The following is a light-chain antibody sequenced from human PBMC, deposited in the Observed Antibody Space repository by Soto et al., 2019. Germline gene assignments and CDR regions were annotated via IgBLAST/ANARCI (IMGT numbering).Light chain of an antibody. CDR3: QQYNNWPRT. J-gene: IGKJ1*01. CDR2: GAS. Sequence: DIVMTQSPATLSVSPGETATLSCRASRSVSSNVAWFQQKPGQPPRLLTYGASTRTTVVPARFSGSGYVTEFTHTINSLQSEDFAVYYYQQYNNWPRTFGQGTKLDVK. CDR1: RSVSSN. V-gene: IGKV3-15*01.